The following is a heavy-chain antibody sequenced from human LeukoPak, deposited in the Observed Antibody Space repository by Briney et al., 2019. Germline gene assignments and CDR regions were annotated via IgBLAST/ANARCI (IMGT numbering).Heavy chain of an antibody. Sequence: ASVKVSCKASGYTFTSYDINWVRQATGQGLEWMGWMNPNSGNTGYAQKFQGRVTMTRNTSISTAYMELSSLRSEDTAVYYCATVGSKLTTVVTPGGDAFDIWGQGTMVTVSS. CDR1: GYTFTSYD. CDR3: ATVGSKLTTVVTPGGDAFDI. CDR2: MNPNSGNT. J-gene: IGHJ3*02. V-gene: IGHV1-8*01. D-gene: IGHD4-23*01.